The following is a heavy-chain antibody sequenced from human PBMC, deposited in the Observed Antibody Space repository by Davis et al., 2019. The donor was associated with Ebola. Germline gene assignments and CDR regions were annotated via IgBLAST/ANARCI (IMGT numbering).Heavy chain of an antibody. CDR3: ARGGSRHISSSTYDY. CDR1: SGSISPFY. V-gene: IGHV4-59*01. J-gene: IGHJ4*02. D-gene: IGHD6-6*01. Sequence: PSETLSLTCTVSSGSISPFYWSWVRQPSGKGLEWLGNIYYTGSTNYNPSLRSRVTMSIDTSKYQLSLRLNSVTPADTAVYYCARGGSRHISSSTYDYWGQGILVTVSS. CDR2: IYYTGST.